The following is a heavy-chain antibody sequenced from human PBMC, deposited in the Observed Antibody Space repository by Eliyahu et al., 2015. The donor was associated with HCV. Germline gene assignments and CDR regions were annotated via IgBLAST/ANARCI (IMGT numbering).Heavy chain of an antibody. J-gene: IGHJ4*02. Sequence: QVQLVQSGAEVKKPGASVKVSCKASGYSLTTDAVHWVRQAPGERLEWMGWINTANGNTQYSPKLQGRVTLTGDTSANTAYLELSSLRSEDTGVYFCARVSWFRGAMGYFDLWGQGTLITVSS. D-gene: IGHD1-26*01. CDR1: GYSLTTDA. CDR2: INTANGNT. V-gene: IGHV1-3*04. CDR3: ARVSWFRGAMGYFDL.